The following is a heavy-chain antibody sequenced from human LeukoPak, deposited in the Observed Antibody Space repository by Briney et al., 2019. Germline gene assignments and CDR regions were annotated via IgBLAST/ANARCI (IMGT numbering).Heavy chain of an antibody. V-gene: IGHV1-3*01. CDR3: ARDQEATITLDY. D-gene: IGHD5-12*01. CDR2: INAGNGNT. Sequence: ASVTVSCKASGYTFTSYAMHWVRQAPGQRLEWMGWINAGNGNTKYSQKFQGRVTITRDTSASTAYMELSSLRAEDAAVYYCARDQEATITLDYWGQGTLVTVSS. CDR1: GYTFTSYA. J-gene: IGHJ4*02.